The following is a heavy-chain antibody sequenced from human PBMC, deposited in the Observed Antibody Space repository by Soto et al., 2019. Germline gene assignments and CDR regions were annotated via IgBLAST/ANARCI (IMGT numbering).Heavy chain of an antibody. CDR2: ISAYNGIT. CDR3: ARDQGITTFGVYSMYYYGMDV. CDR1: GYVFTSYG. Sequence: ASVKVSCKVSGYVFTSYGISWVRQAPGQGLEWLGWISAYNGITNYAEKVQGRVTLTTDTSTSTAYMDLRSLRSDDTAVYYCARDQGITTFGVYSMYYYGMDVWGPGTTVTVSS. V-gene: IGHV1-18*01. D-gene: IGHD3-3*01. J-gene: IGHJ6*02.